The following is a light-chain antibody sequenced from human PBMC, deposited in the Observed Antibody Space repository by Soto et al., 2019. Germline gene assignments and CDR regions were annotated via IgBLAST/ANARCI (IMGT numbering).Light chain of an antibody. CDR2: AAS. J-gene: IGKJ1*01. CDR3: QQTYSNLWT. Sequence: DIQLTQSPSSLSASVGDTVTITCRASLTVSRYLNWYQQKSGTAPKLLIYAASTLHTGVPSRFSGRGSGTDFTLTINNLQREDFADYFCQQTYSNLWTFGQGTKVEIK. V-gene: IGKV1-39*01. CDR1: LTVSRY.